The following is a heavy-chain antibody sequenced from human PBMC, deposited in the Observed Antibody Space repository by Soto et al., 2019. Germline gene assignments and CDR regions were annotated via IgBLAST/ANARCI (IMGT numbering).Heavy chain of an antibody. CDR3: ARDGVGSGYDSYYYYGMDV. J-gene: IGHJ6*02. D-gene: IGHD3-22*01. CDR1: GYTFTSYG. V-gene: IGHV1-18*04. CDR2: ISAYNGNT. Sequence: ASVKVSCKASGYTFTSYGISWVRQAPGQGLEWMGWISAYNGNTNYAQKPQGRVTMTTDTSTSTAYMELRSLRSDDTAVYYCARDGVGSGYDSYYYYGMDVWGQGTTVTVSS.